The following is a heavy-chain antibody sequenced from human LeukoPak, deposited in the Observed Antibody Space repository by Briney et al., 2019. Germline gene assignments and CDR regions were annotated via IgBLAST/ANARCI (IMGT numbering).Heavy chain of an antibody. CDR2: TSYDGGNK. Sequence: PGTSLRLSCAVSKLTFSDYAIHWVRQAPGKGLEWGALTSYDGGNKHYTDSVKGRFTISRDNSKNTVYLQMSSLRRNDTAVYYCATTYGAGFDYWGQGTLVTVSS. J-gene: IGHJ4*02. V-gene: IGHV3-30*04. CDR3: ATTYGAGFDY. CDR1: KLTFSDYA. D-gene: IGHD4-17*01.